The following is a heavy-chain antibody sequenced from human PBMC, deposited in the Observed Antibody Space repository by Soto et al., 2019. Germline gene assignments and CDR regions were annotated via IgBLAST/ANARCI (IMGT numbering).Heavy chain of an antibody. V-gene: IGHV3-74*01. CDR1: GFTFSHHW. D-gene: IGHD1-26*01. CDR2: FNTDGSTT. CDR3: VGTGSNAY. J-gene: IGHJ4*02. Sequence: EVQLVESGGGYVQPGGSLRLSCAASGFTFSHHWMHWVRQAPGKGLVWVSRFNTDGSTTSYADSVKGRFTSSGDNAKNTFHLQMNSLSAEDTAIYYCVGTGSNAYWGQGPLVTVSS.